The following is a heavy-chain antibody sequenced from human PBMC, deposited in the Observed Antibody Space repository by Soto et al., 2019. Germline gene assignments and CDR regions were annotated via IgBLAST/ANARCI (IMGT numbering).Heavy chain of an antibody. J-gene: IGHJ6*02. CDR1: GFTFDDYA. CDR3: AKDGGNGYYYGMDV. CDR2: ISWNSGSI. Sequence: GGSLRLSWAASGFTFDDYAMHWVRQAPGKGLEWVSGISWNSGSIGYADSVKGRFTISRDNAKNSLYLQMNSLRAEDTALYYCAKDGGNGYYYGMDVWGQGTTVTVSS. V-gene: IGHV3-9*01. D-gene: IGHD1-1*01.